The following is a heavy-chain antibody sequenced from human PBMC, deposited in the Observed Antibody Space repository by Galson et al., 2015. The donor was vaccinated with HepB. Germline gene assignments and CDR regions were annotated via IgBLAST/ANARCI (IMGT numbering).Heavy chain of an antibody. D-gene: IGHD6-13*01. Sequence: VKGRFTISRDNAKNSLYLQMNSLRAEDTAVYYCARVVSSSWYTNWFDPWGQGTLVTVSS. J-gene: IGHJ5*02. V-gene: IGHV3-21*01. CDR3: ARVVSSSWYTNWFDP.